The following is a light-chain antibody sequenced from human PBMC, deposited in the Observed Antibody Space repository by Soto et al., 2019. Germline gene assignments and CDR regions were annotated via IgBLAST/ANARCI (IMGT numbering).Light chain of an antibody. CDR3: QQRYNWPLT. CDR2: GAS. J-gene: IGKJ4*01. Sequence: FTQHPASLSMTQGERATLSCRASQSVSSSLAWYHQKPGQAPRLPIYGASNGATGTPARFSGAGSGTDFTLTISSLEPEDFAVYYCQQRYNWPLTFGGGTKVDIK. CDR1: QSVSSS. V-gene: IGKV3-11*01.